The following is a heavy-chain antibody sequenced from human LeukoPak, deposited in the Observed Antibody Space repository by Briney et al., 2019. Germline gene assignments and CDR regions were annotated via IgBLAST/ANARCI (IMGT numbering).Heavy chain of an antibody. D-gene: IGHD6-19*01. Sequence: PSETLSLTCTVSGGSISSSSYYWGWIRQPPGKGLEWIGSIYYSGSTYYNPSLKSRVTISVDTFKNQFSLKLSSVTAADTAVYYCARHRVIAVAGPGNYYYYYMDVWGKGTTVTISS. CDR3: ARHRVIAVAGPGNYYYYYMDV. J-gene: IGHJ6*03. CDR1: GGSISSSSYY. V-gene: IGHV4-39*01. CDR2: IYYSGST.